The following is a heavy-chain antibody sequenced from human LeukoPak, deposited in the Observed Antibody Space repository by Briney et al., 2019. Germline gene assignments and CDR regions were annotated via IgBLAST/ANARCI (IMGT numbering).Heavy chain of an antibody. CDR1: GYSISSGYY. Sequence: SETLSLTCTVSGYSISSGYYWGWIRQPPGKGLEWIGSIYHSGSTYYNPSLKSRVTISVDTSKNQFSLKLSSVTAADTAVYYCARGAIVGATGDLDAFDIWGQGTMVTVSS. J-gene: IGHJ3*02. V-gene: IGHV4-38-2*02. CDR3: ARGAIVGATGDLDAFDI. CDR2: IYHSGST. D-gene: IGHD1-26*01.